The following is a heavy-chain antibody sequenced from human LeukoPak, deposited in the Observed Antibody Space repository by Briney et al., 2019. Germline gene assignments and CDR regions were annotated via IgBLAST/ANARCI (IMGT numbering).Heavy chain of an antibody. J-gene: IGHJ5*02. D-gene: IGHD3-3*01. Sequence: ASGKVSCKASEGTFASYAIGWGRRAPGKGLGWMGGIVPIFGTANYAQKFQGRVTITADESTSTAYMELSSLRSEDTAVYYCARQRGRPYYDFWSGPGQFDPWGQGTLVTVSS. CDR2: IVPIFGTA. CDR3: ARQRGRPYYDFWSGPGQFDP. CDR1: EGTFASYA. V-gene: IGHV1-69*01.